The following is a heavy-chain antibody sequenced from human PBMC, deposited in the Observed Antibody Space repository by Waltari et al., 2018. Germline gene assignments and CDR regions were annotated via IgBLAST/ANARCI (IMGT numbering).Heavy chain of an antibody. V-gene: IGHV4-4*02. Sequence: QVQLQESGPGLVKPSGTLSLPCAVSGGSLRSSNWWSWVRPPPGKGLEWIGEIYHSGSTNYNPSLKSRVTISVDKSKNQFSLKLSSVTAADTAVYYCARDRSPAAGNNWFDPWGQGTLVTVSS. J-gene: IGHJ5*02. D-gene: IGHD6-13*01. CDR1: GGSLRSSNW. CDR2: IYHSGST. CDR3: ARDRSPAAGNNWFDP.